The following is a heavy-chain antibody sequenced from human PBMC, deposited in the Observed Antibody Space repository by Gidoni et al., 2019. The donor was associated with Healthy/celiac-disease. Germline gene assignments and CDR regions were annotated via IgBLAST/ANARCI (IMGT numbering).Heavy chain of an antibody. D-gene: IGHD6-19*01. CDR3: AKAGWYGDYYYYYGMDV. V-gene: IGHV3-30*18. Sequence: QVQLVESGGGVVQPGRSLRLSCAASGFTFSRYGMHWVRQAPGKGLEWVAVISYDGSNKYYADAVKGRFTISRDNSKNTLYLQMNSLRAEDTSVYYCAKAGWYGDYYYYYGMDVWGQGTTVTVSS. J-gene: IGHJ6*02. CDR2: ISYDGSNK. CDR1: GFTFSRYG.